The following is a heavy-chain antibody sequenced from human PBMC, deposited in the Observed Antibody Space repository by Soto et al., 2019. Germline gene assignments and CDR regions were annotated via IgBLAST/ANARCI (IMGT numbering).Heavy chain of an antibody. CDR2: IYYSGST. D-gene: IGHD6-6*01. CDR1: GGSISSYY. Sequence: SETLSLTCTVSGGSISSYYWSWIRQPPGKGLEWIGYIYYSGSTNYNPSLKSRVTISVDTSKNQFSLKLSSVTAADTAVYYCARHGIVGSSSLNWLDPWGQGTLVTVSS. J-gene: IGHJ5*02. V-gene: IGHV4-59*08. CDR3: ARHGIVGSSSLNWLDP.